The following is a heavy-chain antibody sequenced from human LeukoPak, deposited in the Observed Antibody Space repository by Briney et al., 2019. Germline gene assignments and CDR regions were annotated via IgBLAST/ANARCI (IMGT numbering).Heavy chain of an antibody. CDR1: GFTFSSYG. CDR3: ARDSSPGYCSGGSCLFDP. D-gene: IGHD2-15*01. CDR2: IWYDGSNK. Sequence: GGSLRLSCAASGFTFSSYGMHWVRQAPGKGLEWVAVIWYDGSNKYYEDSVKGRFTISRDNSKNTLYLQMNSLRAEDTAVYYCARDSSPGYCSGGSCLFDPWGRGTLVTVSS. J-gene: IGHJ5*02. V-gene: IGHV3-33*01.